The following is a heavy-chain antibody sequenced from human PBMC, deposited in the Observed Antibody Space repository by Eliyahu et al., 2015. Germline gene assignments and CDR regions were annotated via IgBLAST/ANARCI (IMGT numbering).Heavy chain of an antibody. Sequence: QMQLQESGPGLVKPSETLSLTCAVSGYSISSGYYWGWIRQPPGKGLEWIGTIYRSGSTYYNPSLKSRVTISLDTSKNQFSLKVSSVTAADTAVYYCAKNHYDNKPLFDYWGQGTLVTVSS. CDR3: AKNHYDNKPLFDY. CDR1: GYSISSGYY. CDR2: IYRSGST. D-gene: IGHD3-22*01. J-gene: IGHJ4*02. V-gene: IGHV4-38-2*01.